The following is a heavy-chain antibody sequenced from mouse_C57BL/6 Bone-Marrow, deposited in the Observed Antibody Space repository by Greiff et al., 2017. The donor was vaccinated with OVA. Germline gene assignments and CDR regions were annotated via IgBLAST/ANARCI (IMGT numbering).Heavy chain of an antibody. D-gene: IGHD2-3*01. J-gene: IGHJ4*01. Sequence: VKLMESGPGLVQPSQSLSITCTVSGFSLTSYGVHWVRQSPGKGLEWLGVIWRGGSTDYNAAFMSRLSITKDNSKIQVFFKMNSLQADDTAIYYCAKKDGYYYAMDYWGQGTSVTVSS. V-gene: IGHV2-5*01. CDR3: AKKDGYYYAMDY. CDR2: IWRGGST. CDR1: GFSLTSYG.